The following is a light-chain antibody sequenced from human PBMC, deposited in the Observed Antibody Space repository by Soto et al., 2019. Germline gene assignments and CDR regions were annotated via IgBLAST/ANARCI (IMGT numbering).Light chain of an antibody. Sequence: EIVLTQSPGTLSLSPGERATLSCRASQSVSSSYLAWYQQKPGQAPRLLIYGASSRATGIPDRFSGSGSGTDFPLTISRREPKVFAVYYGQHYGSPPPSTLGQGTKLEIK. V-gene: IGKV3-20*01. J-gene: IGKJ2*01. CDR1: QSVSSSY. CDR3: QHYGSPPPST. CDR2: GAS.